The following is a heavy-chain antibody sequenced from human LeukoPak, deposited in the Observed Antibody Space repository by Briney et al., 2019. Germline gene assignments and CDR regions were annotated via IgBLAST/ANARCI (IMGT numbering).Heavy chain of an antibody. CDR3: ARHIGYCSGGSCLNDAFDI. CDR2: IIPIFGTA. D-gene: IGHD2-15*01. CDR1: GGTFSSYA. J-gene: IGHJ3*02. V-gene: IGHV1-69*13. Sequence: SVKVSCKASGGTFSSYAISWVRQAPGQGLEWMGGIIPIFGTANYAQKFQGRVTIIADESTSTAYMELSSLRSEDTAVYYCARHIGYCSGGSCLNDAFDIWGQGTMVTVSS.